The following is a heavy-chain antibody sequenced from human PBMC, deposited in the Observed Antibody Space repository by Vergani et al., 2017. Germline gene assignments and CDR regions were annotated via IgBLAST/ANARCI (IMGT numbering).Heavy chain of an antibody. CDR3: ARLSXDTTPYLQGGYDC. J-gene: IGHJ4*02. Sequence: EVQLLQSGGGVIQPGGSVRLSCAASGFTFSACPMTWVRQAPGKGLEWVSAISARYPSTYYADSVKGRFTISRDNSKNMLYLQMNSLRDEDTAVYYCARLSXDTTPYLQGGYDCWGQGTLVSVSS. CDR2: ISARYPST. CDR1: GFTFSACP. V-gene: IGHV3-23*01. D-gene: IGHD2-15*01.